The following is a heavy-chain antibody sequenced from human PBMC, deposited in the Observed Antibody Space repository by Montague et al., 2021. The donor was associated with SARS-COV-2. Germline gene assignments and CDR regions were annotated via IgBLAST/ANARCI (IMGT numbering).Heavy chain of an antibody. D-gene: IGHD1-26*01. CDR1: GFTFSSYA. J-gene: IGHJ4*02. CDR2: ISGSGGST. CDR3: ARARGALKIGSYLDEY. Sequence: SLRLSCAASGFTFSSYAMSWVRQAPGKGLEWVSAISGSGGSTYYADSVKGRFTISRDNSKNTLYLQMNSLRAEDTAVCYCARARGALKIGSYLDEYWGQGTLVTVSS. V-gene: IGHV3-23*01.